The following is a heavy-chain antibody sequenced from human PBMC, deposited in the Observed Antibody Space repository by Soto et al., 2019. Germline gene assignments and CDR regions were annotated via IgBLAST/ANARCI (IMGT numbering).Heavy chain of an antibody. CDR2: IDPSDSYT. J-gene: IGHJ5*02. CDR3: ARLEYSSSSGSNWFDP. Sequence: ISCKGSGYSFTSYWISWVRQMPGKGLEWMGRIDPSDSYTNYSPSFQGHVTISADKSISTAYLQWSSLKASDTAMYYCARLEYSSSSGSNWFDPWGQGTLVTVSS. V-gene: IGHV5-10-1*01. CDR1: GYSFTSYW. D-gene: IGHD6-6*01.